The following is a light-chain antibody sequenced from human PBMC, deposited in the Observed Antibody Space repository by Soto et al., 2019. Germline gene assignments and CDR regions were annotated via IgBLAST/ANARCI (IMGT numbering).Light chain of an antibody. CDR2: QAS. V-gene: IGKV1-5*03. CDR3: QQYNSYPWT. CDR1: QSIRSW. J-gene: IGKJ1*01. Sequence: DIQMSQSPSTLSASVGDRVTITCRASQSIRSWLAWYQQKPGKAPNLLIYQASSLQSGVPSRFSGSGSGPAYTLTISSLQPDDFATYYCQQYNSYPWTFGQGTKVDIK.